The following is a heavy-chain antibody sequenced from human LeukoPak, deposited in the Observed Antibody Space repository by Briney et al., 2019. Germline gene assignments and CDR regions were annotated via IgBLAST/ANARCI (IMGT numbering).Heavy chain of an antibody. Sequence: PSETLSLTCTVSGGSISSSSYYWGWIRQPPGKGLEWIGSIHYSGGTYYNPSLKSRVTISVDTSKNQFSLKLNSVTAADTAVYYCATWGSSGYYYVYFDYWGQGTLVTVSS. D-gene: IGHD3-22*01. CDR2: IHYSGGT. CDR1: GGSISSSSYY. CDR3: ATWGSSGYYYVYFDY. J-gene: IGHJ4*02. V-gene: IGHV4-39*07.